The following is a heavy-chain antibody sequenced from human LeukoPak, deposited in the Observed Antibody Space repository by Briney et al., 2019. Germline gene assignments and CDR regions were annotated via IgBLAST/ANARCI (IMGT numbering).Heavy chain of an antibody. Sequence: SETLSLTCAVYGGSFNAYYWNWIRQSPGKGLEWIGEINHTGTTNYKPSLKSRFTISVDTSKNQFSLRLSSVAAADTAVYYCAREGDSSSVGWFDPWGQGTLVTVSS. J-gene: IGHJ5*02. CDR1: GGSFNAYY. V-gene: IGHV4-34*01. D-gene: IGHD6-13*01. CDR2: INHTGTT. CDR3: AREGDSSSVGWFDP.